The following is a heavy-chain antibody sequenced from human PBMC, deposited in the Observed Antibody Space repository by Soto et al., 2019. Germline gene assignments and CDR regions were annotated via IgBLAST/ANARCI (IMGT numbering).Heavy chain of an antibody. D-gene: IGHD2-21*02. V-gene: IGHV2-5*02. J-gene: IGHJ6*02. CDR1: GLSLSTTGVG. Sequence: QITLKESGPTLVKPTQTLTLTCTFSGLSLSTTGVGVGWIRQPPGKALEWLALIYWDDDKRYSPSLKSRLTITKDPSQTHVVLTITNKDPVDTATYYCVQSRCGGDCLQSYSSHSYYGLDVWGQGTTVTVSS. CDR2: IYWDDDK. CDR3: VQSRCGGDCLQSYSSHSYYGLDV.